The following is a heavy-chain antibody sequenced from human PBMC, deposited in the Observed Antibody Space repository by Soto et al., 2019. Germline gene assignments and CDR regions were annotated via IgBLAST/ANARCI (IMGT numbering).Heavy chain of an antibody. CDR3: AREDSIIIPAVSDF. Sequence: PGGSLRLSCVVYGFPFNNYGINWVRQAPGKGLEWVSTVSKGDYTYYSDLVKGRFTISRDNAKNTVSLQMNTLRAEDTAVYFCAREDSIIIPAVSDFWGQGTLVTVSS. CDR2: VSKGDYT. CDR1: GFPFNNYG. V-gene: IGHV3-21*04. J-gene: IGHJ4*02. D-gene: IGHD2-2*01.